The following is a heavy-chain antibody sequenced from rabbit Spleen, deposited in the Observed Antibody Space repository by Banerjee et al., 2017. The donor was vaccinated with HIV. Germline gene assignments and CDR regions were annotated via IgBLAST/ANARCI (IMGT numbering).Heavy chain of an antibody. CDR1: GFSFSSGYD. Sequence: QEQLVESGGDLVKPGASLTLTCTASGFSFSSGYDACWVRQPPGKGLEWIACIYAGSAGSTYAASWAKGRFTISKTSSTTVTLQMTSLTAADTATYFCARDTSSSFSSYGMDLWGPGTLVTVS. V-gene: IGHV1S45*01. CDR2: IYAGSAGST. J-gene: IGHJ6*01. CDR3: ARDTSSSFSSYGMDL. D-gene: IGHD1-1*01.